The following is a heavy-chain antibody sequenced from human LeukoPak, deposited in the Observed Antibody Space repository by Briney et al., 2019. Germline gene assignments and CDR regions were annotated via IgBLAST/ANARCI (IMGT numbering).Heavy chain of an antibody. CDR2: ISYTGDT. V-gene: IGHV4-59*08. D-gene: IGHD3-10*01. Sequence: SETLSLTCTVSAGSVGSYYWSWIRLAPGKGLEWLGHISYTGDTNYNPPLKSRVTISADMSKRQFYLNLISVTAADTAVYYCARGFSSRRRGLFDYWGQGALVTVSS. CDR3: ARGFSSRRRGLFDY. CDR1: AGSVGSYY. J-gene: IGHJ4*02.